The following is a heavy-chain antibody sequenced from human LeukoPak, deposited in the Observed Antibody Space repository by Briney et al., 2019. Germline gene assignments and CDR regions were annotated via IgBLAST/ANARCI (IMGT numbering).Heavy chain of an antibody. V-gene: IGHV1-2*02. J-gene: IGHJ4*02. CDR1: GYTFTGFY. CDR3: ARGGGRYFDY. D-gene: IGHD3-16*01. Sequence: ASVKVSCEASGYTFTGFYMHWVRQAPGQGPEWLGWINPNSGGTKYAKKFQGRVTMTRDTAISTAYMELSRLRSDDTAVYYCARGGGRYFDYWGQGTLVTVSS. CDR2: INPNSGGT.